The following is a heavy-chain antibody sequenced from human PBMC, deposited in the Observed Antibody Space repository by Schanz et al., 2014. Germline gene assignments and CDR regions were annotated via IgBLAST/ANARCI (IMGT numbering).Heavy chain of an antibody. CDR1: GYTFTSYG. Sequence: QVQLVQSGAEVKKPGASVKVSCKASGYTFTSYGISWVRQAPGQGLEWMGWISPYNGNTNYAQKVQGRVTMTTDTSTGTAYMELRSLRSDDTAVYYCARERRRYCSTASCLHDNWFDPWGQGTLVTVSS. D-gene: IGHD2-2*01. V-gene: IGHV1-18*01. CDR2: ISPYNGNT. CDR3: ARERRRYCSTASCLHDNWFDP. J-gene: IGHJ5*02.